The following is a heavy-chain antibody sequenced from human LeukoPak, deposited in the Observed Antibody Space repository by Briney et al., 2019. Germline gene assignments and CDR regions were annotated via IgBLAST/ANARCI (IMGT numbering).Heavy chain of an antibody. D-gene: IGHD5-24*01. Sequence: SETLSLTCSVSGGSISSYYWSWIRQPPGKGLEWIGYIYYSGSTNYNPSLKSRVTISVDTSKNQFSLKLSSVTAADTAVYYCAREQRMATTYDAFHIWGQGTMVTVSS. V-gene: IGHV4-59*01. CDR2: IYYSGST. J-gene: IGHJ3*02. CDR1: GGSISSYY. CDR3: AREQRMATTYDAFHI.